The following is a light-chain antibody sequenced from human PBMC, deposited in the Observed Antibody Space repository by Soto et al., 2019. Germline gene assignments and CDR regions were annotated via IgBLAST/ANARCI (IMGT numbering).Light chain of an antibody. V-gene: IGLV1-47*01. J-gene: IGLJ3*02. CDR2: RSN. Sequence: QAVVTQPPSASGTPGQRVTIYCSGSRSNIGSGYVYWYHQLQGTAPKLLIYRSNQRPSGVPDRISGSRSGTSASLAISGLRSEDEADYYCAAWDDSLSGMVFGGGTKLTVL. CDR1: RSNIGSGY. CDR3: AAWDDSLSGMV.